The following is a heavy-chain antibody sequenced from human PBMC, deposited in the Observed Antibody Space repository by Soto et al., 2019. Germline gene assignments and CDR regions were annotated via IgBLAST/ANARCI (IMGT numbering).Heavy chain of an antibody. CDR2: ISGSGTST. D-gene: IGHD6-19*01. CDR3: AKTEQWLIAYFDY. J-gene: IGHJ4*02. Sequence: GGSLRLSCEACGFTFSTFAMSWVRQAPGKGPEWVSGISGSGTSTYYADSVKGRFTISRDNSKNTLCLQMNSLRDEDTAVYYCAKTEQWLIAYFDYWGQGTLVTVSS. CDR1: GFTFSTFA. V-gene: IGHV3-23*01.